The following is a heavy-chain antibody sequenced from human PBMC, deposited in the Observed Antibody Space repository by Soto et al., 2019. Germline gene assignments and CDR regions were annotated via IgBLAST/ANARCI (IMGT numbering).Heavy chain of an antibody. CDR3: ARVVVVAMVIDY. D-gene: IGHD2-15*01. J-gene: IGHJ4*02. CDR1: GGSVSSGSYY. CDR2: IYYSGST. V-gene: IGHV4-61*01. Sequence: PSETLSLTCTVSGGSVSSGSYYWSWIRQPPGKGLEWIGYIYYSGSTNYNPSLKSRVTISVDTSKNQFSLKLSSVTAADTAVYYCARVVVVAMVIDYWGQGTLVTVSS.